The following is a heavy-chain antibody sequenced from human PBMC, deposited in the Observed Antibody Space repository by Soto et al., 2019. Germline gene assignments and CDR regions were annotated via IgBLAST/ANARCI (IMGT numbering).Heavy chain of an antibody. J-gene: IGHJ6*02. CDR2: LYTMGST. CDR1: GVSISGYY. CDR3: ARVRDYGLATNRHYYGMDV. Sequence: QVQLQESGPGLVKSSETLSLTCTVSGVSISGYYWSWIRQPAGKGLEWIGRLYTMGSTNYNPSLQSRVTTSVDPSKNESSLKVTSVTAADTAVYFCARVRDYGLATNRHYYGMDVWGQGTTVTVSS. D-gene: IGHD3-10*01. V-gene: IGHV4-4*07.